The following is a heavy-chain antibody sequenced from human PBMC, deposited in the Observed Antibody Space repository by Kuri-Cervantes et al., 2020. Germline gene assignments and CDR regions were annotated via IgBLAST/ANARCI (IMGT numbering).Heavy chain of an antibody. V-gene: IGHV3-74*01. CDR1: GFTFSSYW. J-gene: IGHJ3*02. Sequence: GESLKISCAASGFTFSSYWMHWVRQAPGKGLVWVSRINSDGSSTSYADSVKGRFTISRENAKNSLYLQMNSLRAGDTAVYYCARDREGYYDIWGQGTMVTVSS. CDR3: ARDREGYYDI. CDR2: INSDGSST. D-gene: IGHD2-8*01.